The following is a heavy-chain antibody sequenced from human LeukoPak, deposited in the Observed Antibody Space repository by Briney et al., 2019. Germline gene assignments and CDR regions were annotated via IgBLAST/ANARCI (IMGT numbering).Heavy chain of an antibody. Sequence: PGGSLRLSCAASGFTFSNYWMSWVRQAPGKGLEWVANIKQDGREKNYVDSVKGRFTLSRDNATHSLYLQMNSLRAEDTAVYYCARDGPRGGFDYWGQGTLVTVSS. CDR3: ARDGPRGGFDY. V-gene: IGHV3-7*01. D-gene: IGHD3-10*01. CDR2: IKQDGREK. CDR1: GFTFSNYW. J-gene: IGHJ4*02.